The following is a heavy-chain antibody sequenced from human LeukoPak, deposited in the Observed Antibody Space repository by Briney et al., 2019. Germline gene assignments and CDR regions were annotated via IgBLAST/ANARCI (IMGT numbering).Heavy chain of an antibody. J-gene: IGHJ4*02. D-gene: IGHD3-10*01. CDR2: ISAYNGNT. CDR3: ARDLSFGSGSYQDF. Sequence: ASVKVSCKASGYTFTSYYMHWVRQAPGQGLEWVGYISAYNGNTNYAQELQGRVTMTTDTSTSTAYMELRSLRSDDTAVYYCARDLSFGSGSYQDFWGQGTLVTVSS. CDR1: GYTFTSYY. V-gene: IGHV1-18*04.